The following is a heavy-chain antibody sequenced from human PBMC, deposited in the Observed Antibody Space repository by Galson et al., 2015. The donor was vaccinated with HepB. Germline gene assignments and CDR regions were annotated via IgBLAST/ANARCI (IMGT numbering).Heavy chain of an antibody. V-gene: IGHV1-18*01. D-gene: IGHD3-10*01. CDR1: GYTFTSYG. CDR3: ARGTPAMVRGVIEDYYYYGMDV. J-gene: IGHJ6*02. Sequence: SVKVSCKASGYTFTSYGISWVRQAPGQGLEWMGWISAYNGNTNYAQKLQGRVTMTTDTSTSTAYMELRSLRSDDTAVYCCARGTPAMVRGVIEDYYYYGMDVWGQGTTVTVSS. CDR2: ISAYNGNT.